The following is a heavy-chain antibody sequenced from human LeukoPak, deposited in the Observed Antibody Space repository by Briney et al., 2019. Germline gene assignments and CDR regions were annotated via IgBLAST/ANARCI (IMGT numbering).Heavy chain of an antibody. CDR2: IYSGGDT. CDR3: ARTGIAAAGDY. J-gene: IGHJ4*02. V-gene: IGHV3-53*01. CDR1: AFTDSSNY. Sequence: GGSLRLSCAASAFTDSSNYMSWVRQAPGKGLEWVSVIYSGGDTYFPDSVKGRFTISRDNSKNTLYLQMNSLRAEDTAVYYCARTGIAAAGDYWGQGSLVTVSS. D-gene: IGHD6-13*01.